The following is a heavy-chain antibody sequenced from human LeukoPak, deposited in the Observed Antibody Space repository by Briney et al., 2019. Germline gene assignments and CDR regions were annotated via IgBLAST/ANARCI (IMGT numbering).Heavy chain of an antibody. CDR2: IRYDGSNK. D-gene: IGHD3-10*01. CDR3: ATDSYVSGSYYRLFY. J-gene: IGHJ4*02. CDR1: GFSFSTYN. V-gene: IGHV3-30*02. Sequence: PGGSLRLSCAASGFSFSTYNMNWVRQAPGKGLEWVAFIRYDGSNKYDADSVKGRFTISRDNSKNTLYLQMNSLRAEDTAVYYCATDSYVSGSYYRLFYWGQGTLVTVTS.